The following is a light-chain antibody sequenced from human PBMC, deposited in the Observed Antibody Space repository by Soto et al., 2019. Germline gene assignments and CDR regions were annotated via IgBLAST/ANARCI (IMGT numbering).Light chain of an antibody. Sequence: DIVMTQSPDSLTVSLGERATINCKSSRSVLDNSDNKNYLAWYQQKSGQPPKLLIYWATTREFGVPDRFSGSGAGTDFTLTSSSLQAEDEAVYYCQKYYSTPYTFGQGTKLEIK. CDR1: RSVLDNSDNKNY. CDR3: QKYYSTPYT. V-gene: IGKV4-1*01. CDR2: WAT. J-gene: IGKJ2*01.